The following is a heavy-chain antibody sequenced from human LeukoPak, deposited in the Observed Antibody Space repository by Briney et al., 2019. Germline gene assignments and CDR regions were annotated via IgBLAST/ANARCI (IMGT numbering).Heavy chain of an antibody. J-gene: IGHJ4*02. CDR3: ARGVAMWGYDILIGYFDY. Sequence: ASVKVSCKASGYTFRTYGITWVRQAPGQGLDWMGWISPYNGNTNYAQRFQGRVTMTTDTSTTTAYMDLRSLRSDDTAVYYCARGVAMWGYDILIGYFDYWGQGTLVTVSS. V-gene: IGHV1-18*01. CDR2: ISPYNGNT. CDR1: GYTFRTYG. D-gene: IGHD3-9*01.